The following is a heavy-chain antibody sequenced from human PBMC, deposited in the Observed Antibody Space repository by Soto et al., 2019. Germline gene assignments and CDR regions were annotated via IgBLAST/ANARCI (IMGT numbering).Heavy chain of an antibody. Sequence: SETLSLTCTVSGGSISSSSYYWGWIRQPPGKGLEWIGSIYYSGSTYYNPSLKSRVTISVDTSKNQFSLKLSSVTAADTAVYYCARMDYDYIWGSPKPYAFDIWGQGTMVTVS. V-gene: IGHV4-39*01. CDR3: ARMDYDYIWGSPKPYAFDI. J-gene: IGHJ3*02. CDR2: IYYSGST. D-gene: IGHD3-16*01. CDR1: GGSISSSSYY.